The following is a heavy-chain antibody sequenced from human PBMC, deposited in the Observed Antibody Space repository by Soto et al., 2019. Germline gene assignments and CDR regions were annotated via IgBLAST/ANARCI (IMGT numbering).Heavy chain of an antibody. V-gene: IGHV1-8*02. CDR3: ARGSRYDFWSGYWKQTDYYYYMDV. CDR2: INPNSGNT. Sequence: ASVKVSCKASGYTFTGYYMHWVRQAPGQGPEWMGWINPNSGNTGYAQKFQGRVTMTRNTSISTAYMELSSLRSEDTAVYYCARGSRYDFWSGYWKQTDYYYYMDVWGKGTTVTVSS. CDR1: GYTFTGYY. D-gene: IGHD3-3*01. J-gene: IGHJ6*03.